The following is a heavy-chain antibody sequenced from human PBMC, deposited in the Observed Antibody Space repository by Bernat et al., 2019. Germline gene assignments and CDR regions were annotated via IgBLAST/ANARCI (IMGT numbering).Heavy chain of an antibody. CDR1: GFTFSNHA. V-gene: IGHV3-23*01. CDR2: ISGNGIDT. Sequence: EVQLMESGGGLVQPGGSLRLSCAASGFTFSNHAMKWVRQAPGKGLEWVSGISGNGIDTYYADSVKGRFTSSRDNSKNTMYLQLNSLRAEDTAVYYCAKSATGTTFGSHYWGQGTLVTVSS. J-gene: IGHJ4*02. CDR3: AKSATGTTFGSHY. D-gene: IGHD1-7*01.